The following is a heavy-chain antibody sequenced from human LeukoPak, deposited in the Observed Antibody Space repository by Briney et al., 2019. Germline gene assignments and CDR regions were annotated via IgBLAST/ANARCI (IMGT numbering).Heavy chain of an antibody. CDR3: ASPQTYSGSLRAFDI. CDR2: IIPIFGTA. D-gene: IGHD1-26*01. Sequence: SLKVSCKASGYTFTSYGISWVRQAPGQGLEWMGGIIPIFGTANYAQKFQGRVTITTDESTSTAYMELSSLRSEDTAVYYCASPQTYSGSLRAFDIWGQGTMVTVFS. J-gene: IGHJ3*02. V-gene: IGHV1-69*05. CDR1: GYTFTSYG.